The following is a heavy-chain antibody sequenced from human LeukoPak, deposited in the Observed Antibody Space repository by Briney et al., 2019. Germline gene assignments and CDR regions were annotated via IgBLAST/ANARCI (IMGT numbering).Heavy chain of an antibody. CDR2: VSQRGAT. CDR3: ARERSGSYYTFDV. Sequence: SETLSLTCSVSGAAINGFSWSWIRQTPEKGLEWIGYVSQRGATTTNPSLKTRVSITADTPKSQFSLKMTSVTAADTAIYYCARERSGSYYTFDVWGPGTMVSVS. J-gene: IGHJ3*01. D-gene: IGHD1-26*01. CDR1: GAAINGFS. V-gene: IGHV4-59*13.